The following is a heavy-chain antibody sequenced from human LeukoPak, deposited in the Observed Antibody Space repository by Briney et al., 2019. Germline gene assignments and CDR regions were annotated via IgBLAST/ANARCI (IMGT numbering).Heavy chain of an antibody. CDR3: ARDRSGYSGYLLDN. J-gene: IGHJ4*02. CDR1: GYTFTSYG. Sequence: ASVKVSCKASGYTFTSYGISWVRQAPGQGLEWMGWINPNSGGTNYAQKFQGRVTMTRDTSISTAYMELSRLRSDDTAVYYCARDRSGYSGYLLDNWGQGTLVTVSS. D-gene: IGHD5-12*01. CDR2: INPNSGGT. V-gene: IGHV1-2*02.